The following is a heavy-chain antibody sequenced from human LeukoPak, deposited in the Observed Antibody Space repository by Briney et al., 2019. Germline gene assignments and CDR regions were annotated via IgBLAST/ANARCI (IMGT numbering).Heavy chain of an antibody. CDR2: VSAGGDNT. Sequence: GGSLRLSCAASGFTFSSYAMSWVRQAPGKGLEWVSAVSAGGDNTYYAESVKGRFTISSDSSKNTVYLQMNSLRVEDTARYYCAKKRTPVAGTNYFDYWGQGTLVTVSS. V-gene: IGHV3-23*01. CDR3: AKKRTPVAGTNYFDY. CDR1: GFTFSSYA. J-gene: IGHJ4*02. D-gene: IGHD6-19*01.